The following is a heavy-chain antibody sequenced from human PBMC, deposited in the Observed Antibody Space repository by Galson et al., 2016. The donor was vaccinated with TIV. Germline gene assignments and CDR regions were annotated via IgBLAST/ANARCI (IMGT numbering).Heavy chain of an antibody. J-gene: IGHJ4*02. CDR1: GYSFATYW. Sequence: SGAAVKKPGESLKISCEASGYSFATYWIAWVRQKPGKGLEWMGIVYPDDSDTTYNPSFQGQVTFSADKSINTAFLQWRSLEASDTAMYYCARRGPRYGKFDYWGQGTPVTVSS. D-gene: IGHD4-17*01. CDR3: ARRGPRYGKFDY. CDR2: VYPDDSDT. V-gene: IGHV5-51*01.